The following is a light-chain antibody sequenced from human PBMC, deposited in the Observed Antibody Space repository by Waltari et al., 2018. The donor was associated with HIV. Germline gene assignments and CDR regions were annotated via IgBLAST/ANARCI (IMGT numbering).Light chain of an antibody. CDR3: FSYAGSRTLV. J-gene: IGLJ1*01. CDR1: DVGYYNL. Sequence: QSALTQPASVSGSPGQSITISCSGTDVGYYNLVSWYQHHPGKVSKLIIYEVSKRPSGVSNRCAGSKSGDMASLTISGLQAEDEAEYHCFSYAGSRTLVFGTGTTVTVL. CDR2: EVS. V-gene: IGLV2-23*02.